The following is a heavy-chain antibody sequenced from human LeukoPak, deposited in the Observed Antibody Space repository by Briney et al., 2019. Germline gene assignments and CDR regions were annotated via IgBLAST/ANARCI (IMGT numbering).Heavy chain of an antibody. CDR3: ARDGYYDSSGYWAHFDY. V-gene: IGHV4-30-4*08. Sequence: SETLSLTCTVSGGSISSSSYYWGWIRQPPGKGLEWIGYIYYSGSTYYNPSLKSRVTISVDTSKNQFSLKLSSVTAADTAVYYCARDGYYDSSGYWAHFDYWGQGTLVTVSS. D-gene: IGHD3-22*01. J-gene: IGHJ4*02. CDR2: IYYSGST. CDR1: GGSISSSSYY.